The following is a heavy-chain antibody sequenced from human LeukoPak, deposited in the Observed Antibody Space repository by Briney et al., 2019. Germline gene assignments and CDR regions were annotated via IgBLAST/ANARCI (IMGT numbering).Heavy chain of an antibody. Sequence: GGSLRLSCAASGFTFSRYGMHWVRQAPGKGLEWVAFIPYDGSNKYYADSVKGRFTISRDNSKNTLYLQINSPRAEDTAVYYCAKGIWFGEFGDGVTWGQGTLVTVSS. V-gene: IGHV3-30*02. CDR1: GFTFSRYG. J-gene: IGHJ4*02. CDR3: AKGIWFGEFGDGVT. CDR2: IPYDGSNK. D-gene: IGHD3-10*01.